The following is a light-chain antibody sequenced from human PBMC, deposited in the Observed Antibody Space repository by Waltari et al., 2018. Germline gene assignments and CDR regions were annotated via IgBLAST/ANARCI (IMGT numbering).Light chain of an antibody. CDR3: QSGDSSGTLGV. Sequence: SDELTQPPSVSVSPGQTAWITCSGDVLPKQYAYWFQQKPGQAPILIMSKDKDRPSGIPVRFSGSSSGTTGTLTISGGRAEDEADYDCQSGDSSGTLGVFGGGTKLTVL. V-gene: IGLV3-25*03. CDR1: VLPKQY. CDR2: KDK. J-gene: IGLJ2*01.